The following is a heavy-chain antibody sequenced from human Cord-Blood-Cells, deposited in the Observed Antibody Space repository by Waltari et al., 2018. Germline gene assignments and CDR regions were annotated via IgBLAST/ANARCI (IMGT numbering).Heavy chain of an antibody. CDR3: AKDLPSVSYGY. V-gene: IGHV3-23*01. D-gene: IGHD1-26*01. CDR2: ISGSGGST. CDR1: GFTFSSYA. J-gene: IGHJ4*02. Sequence: EVQLLEFGGGLVQPGGCLRLSCAGSGFTFSSYAMSWVRQAPGKGLEWVSAISGSGGSTYYADSVKGRFTISRDNSKNTVYLQMNSLRAEDTAVYYCAKDLPSVSYGYWGQGTLVTVSS.